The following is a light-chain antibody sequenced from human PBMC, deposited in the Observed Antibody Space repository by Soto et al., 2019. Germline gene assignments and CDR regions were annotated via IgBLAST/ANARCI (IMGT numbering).Light chain of an antibody. J-gene: IGKJ3*01. V-gene: IGKV2D-29*01. CDR2: SAS. CDR3: MQSKQLPVT. CDR1: PSLLHSDGKTY. Sequence: DMVMSHTLLSLPATPGQPARISGTSRPSLLHSDGKTYLHWYLQMPGQPPQLLIYSASNRFSGVSDRFSGSGSGTDFTLQISRVEAEDVGVYYCMQSKQLPVTFGPGTKVDIK.